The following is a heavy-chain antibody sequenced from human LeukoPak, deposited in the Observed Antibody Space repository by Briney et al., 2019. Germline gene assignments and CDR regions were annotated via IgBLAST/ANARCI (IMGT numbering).Heavy chain of an antibody. CDR1: GYTLTGYY. J-gene: IGHJ4*02. CDR2: INPNSGGT. Sequence: GASVKVSCKASGYTLTGYYMHWVRQAPGQGLEWMGRINPNSGGTNYAQNFQGRVTMTRDTSINTAYMDLSRLRSGDTAVYYCARGRNSVYYFNVVAPYYFDYWGQGTLVTVSS. V-gene: IGHV1-2*06. D-gene: IGHD3-22*01. CDR3: ARGRNSVYYFNVVAPYYFDY.